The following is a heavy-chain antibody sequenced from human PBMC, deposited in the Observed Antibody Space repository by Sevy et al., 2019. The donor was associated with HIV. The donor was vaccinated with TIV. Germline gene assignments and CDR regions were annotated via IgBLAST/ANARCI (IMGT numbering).Heavy chain of an antibody. D-gene: IGHD6-19*01. V-gene: IGHV3-23*01. CDR1: GFSFTNYG. CDR2: ISKSGAKT. J-gene: IGHJ4*02. Sequence: GGSLRLSCAAPGFSFTNYGMHWVRQAPGKGLEWVSGISKSGAKTYYADSVRGRFTVSRDNSKNTVYLHLNSLRAEDTAIYYCAKEWTLLSDWYGEFDYWGQGTLVTVSS. CDR3: AKEWTLLSDWYGEFDY.